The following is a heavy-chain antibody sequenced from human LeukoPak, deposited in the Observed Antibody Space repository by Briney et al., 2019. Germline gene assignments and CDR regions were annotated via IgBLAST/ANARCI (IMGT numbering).Heavy chain of an antibody. Sequence: SVKVSCKASGGTFSSYAISWVRQAPGQGLEWMGGIIPIFGTANYAQKFQGRVTITTDESTSTAYMELSSLRSEDTAVYYCARATKATVAYYYYYMDVWGKGTTVTVSS. CDR1: GGTFSSYA. CDR2: IIPIFGTA. D-gene: IGHD4-11*01. V-gene: IGHV1-69*05. J-gene: IGHJ6*03. CDR3: ARATKATVAYYYYYMDV.